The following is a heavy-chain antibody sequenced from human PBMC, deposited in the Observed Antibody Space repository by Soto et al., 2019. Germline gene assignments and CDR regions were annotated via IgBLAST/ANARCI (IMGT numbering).Heavy chain of an antibody. CDR1: GYTFTEFD. CDR2: MNTNTGNT. D-gene: IGHD3-3*01. Sequence: QVLLVQSGADVKKPGASVKVSCKTSGYTFTEFDINWVRQAPGQGLEWMGWMNTNTGNTGYAQKFQGRGTRTRDTSISTAYMELRRLRSEDTAVEYCARVVRFFGGHAGYWGQGTLVTVSS. CDR3: ARVVRFFGGHAGY. J-gene: IGHJ4*02. V-gene: IGHV1-8*01.